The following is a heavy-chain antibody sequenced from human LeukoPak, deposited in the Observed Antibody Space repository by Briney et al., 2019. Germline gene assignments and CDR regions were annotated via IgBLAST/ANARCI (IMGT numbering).Heavy chain of an antibody. CDR1: GGSISSYY. CDR3: ARDRYYYDSSGYYPLDY. Sequence: ESSETLSLTCTVSGGSISSYYWSWIRQPAGKGLEWIGRIYTSGSTNYNPSLKSRVTMSVDTSKNQFSLKLSSVTAADTAVYYCARDRYYYDSSGYYPLDYWGQGTLVTVSS. J-gene: IGHJ4*02. D-gene: IGHD3-22*01. V-gene: IGHV4-4*07. CDR2: IYTSGST.